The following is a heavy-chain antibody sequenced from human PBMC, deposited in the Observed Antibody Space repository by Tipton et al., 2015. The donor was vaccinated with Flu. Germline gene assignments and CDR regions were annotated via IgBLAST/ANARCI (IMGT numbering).Heavy chain of an antibody. CDR3: ARAPPEYYDSSGYPHFDY. V-gene: IGHV4-59*01. J-gene: IGHJ4*02. CDR1: GCSISSYY. Sequence: TLSLTCTVSGCSISSYYWSWIRQPPGKGLEWIGYIYYSGSTNYNPSLKSRVTISVDTSKNQFSLKLSSVTAADTAGYYCARAPPEYYDSSGYPHFDYWGQGTLVTVSS. D-gene: IGHD3-22*01. CDR2: IYYSGST.